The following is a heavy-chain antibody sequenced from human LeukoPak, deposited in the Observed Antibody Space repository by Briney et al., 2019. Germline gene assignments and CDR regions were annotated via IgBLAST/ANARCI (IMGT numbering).Heavy chain of an antibody. J-gene: IGHJ4*02. D-gene: IGHD2-15*01. CDR3: ARESGGGTRLIDY. CDR1: GFTFSSYA. V-gene: IGHV3-23*01. Sequence: GGSLRLSCAASGFTFSSYAVNWVRLAPGKGLEWVSVIGPSGGTTYYADSVKGRVTISRDNSKDTLYLQMDSLRVEDTAVYYCARESGGGTRLIDYWGQGTPVTVSS. CDR2: IGPSGGTT.